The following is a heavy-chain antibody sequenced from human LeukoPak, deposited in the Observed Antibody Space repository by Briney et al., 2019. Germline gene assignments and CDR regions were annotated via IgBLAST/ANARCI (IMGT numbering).Heavy chain of an antibody. CDR1: GYTFTSYY. CDR2: INPSGGST. J-gene: IGHJ6*02. Sequence: ASVKVSCKASGYTFTSYYMHWVRQAPGQGLEWMGIINPSGGSTSYAQKFQGRVTMTRDTSTSTVYMELSSLRSEDTAVHYCARARIQLPYGMDVWGQGTTVTVSS. V-gene: IGHV1-46*01. D-gene: IGHD5-18*01. CDR3: ARARIQLPYGMDV.